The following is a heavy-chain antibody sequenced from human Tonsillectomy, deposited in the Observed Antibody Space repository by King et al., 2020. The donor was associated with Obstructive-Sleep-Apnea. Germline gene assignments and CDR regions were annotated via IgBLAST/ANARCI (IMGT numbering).Heavy chain of an antibody. Sequence: VQLVESGGSLVQPGGSLRLSCAASGFTFPDYAMSWVRQAPGKGLEWVSAIDAGGDSTHYADSVKGRSTISRDNSKNMLYLQMDSLRVEDTAVYYCAKDEASGRYSPADFWGQGTLVTVSS. V-gene: IGHV3-23*04. CDR1: GFTFPDYA. CDR3: AKDEASGRYSPADF. CDR2: IDAGGDST. J-gene: IGHJ4*02. D-gene: IGHD1-26*01.